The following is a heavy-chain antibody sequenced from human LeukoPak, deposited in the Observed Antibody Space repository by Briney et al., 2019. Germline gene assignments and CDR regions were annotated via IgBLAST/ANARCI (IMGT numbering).Heavy chain of an antibody. J-gene: IGHJ4*02. D-gene: IGHD2-21*01. CDR3: ARSPSGDYFDH. CDR1: GGTFSSYA. Sequence: SVKVSCKASGGTFSSYAISWVRQAPGQGLEWMGRIIPILGIANYAQKFQGRVTITADKSTSTAYMELSSLRSEDTAVYYCARSPSGDYFDHWGQGTLVAVSS. V-gene: IGHV1-69*04. CDR2: IIPILGIA.